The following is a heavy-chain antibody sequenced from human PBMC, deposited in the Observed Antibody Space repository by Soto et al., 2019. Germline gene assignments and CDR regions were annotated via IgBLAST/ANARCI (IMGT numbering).Heavy chain of an antibody. Sequence: QVQLVQSGAEVKKPGASVKISCKASGYTFTRYTMNWVRQAPGQRLERMGWINPDNGNTKSSQKFQDRVIITRDTSASTAYMDLSSLRSEGTAVYYCARGIATGQLDPWGQVTLVTVSS. CDR1: GYTFTRYT. CDR3: ARGIATGQLDP. D-gene: IGHD2-15*01. J-gene: IGHJ5*02. V-gene: IGHV1-3*01. CDR2: INPDNGNT.